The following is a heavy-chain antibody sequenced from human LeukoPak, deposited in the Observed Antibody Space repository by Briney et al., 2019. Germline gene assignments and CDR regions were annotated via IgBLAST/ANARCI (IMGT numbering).Heavy chain of an antibody. V-gene: IGHV4-30-2*01. CDR2: IYHSGST. CDR1: GGSISSGGYY. Sequence: PSQTLSLTCTVSGGSISSGGYYWSWIRQPPGKGLEWIGYIYHSGSTYYNPSLKSRVTISADRSKNQFSLKLSSVTAADTAVYYCARVDGEDWEDWFDPWGQGTLVTVSS. CDR3: ARVDGEDWEDWFDP. D-gene: IGHD3/OR15-3a*01. J-gene: IGHJ5*02.